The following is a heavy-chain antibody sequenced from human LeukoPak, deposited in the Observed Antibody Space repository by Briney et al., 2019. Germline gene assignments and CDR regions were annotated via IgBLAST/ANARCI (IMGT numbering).Heavy chain of an antibody. CDR3: AGGGVTTVTTIHY. CDR2: ISSSSSYI. J-gene: IGHJ4*02. D-gene: IGHD4-17*01. Sequence: PGGSLRLSCAASGFTFSSYSMNWVRQAPGQGLEWVSSISSSSSYIYYADSVKGRFTISRDNAKNSLYLQMNSVRAEDKAVYYCAGGGVTTVTTIHYWGQGTLVTVSS. CDR1: GFTFSSYS. V-gene: IGHV3-21*01.